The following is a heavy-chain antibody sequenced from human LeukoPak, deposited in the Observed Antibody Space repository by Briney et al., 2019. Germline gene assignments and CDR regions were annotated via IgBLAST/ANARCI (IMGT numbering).Heavy chain of an antibody. CDR3: ARDIAVTNFDY. Sequence: ASVKVSCKASGYTFTNYGFSWVRQAPGQGLEWMGWISANDGNTDYAQKLQGRVTLTTDTSTNTAYMELRSLRSDDTAVYYCARDIAVTNFDYWGQGTLVTVSS. CDR2: ISANDGNT. CDR1: GYTFTNYG. J-gene: IGHJ4*02. D-gene: IGHD4-17*01. V-gene: IGHV1-18*01.